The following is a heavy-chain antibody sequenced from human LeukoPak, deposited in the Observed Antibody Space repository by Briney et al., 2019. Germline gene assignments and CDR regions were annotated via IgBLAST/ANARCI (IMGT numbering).Heavy chain of an antibody. CDR1: GYTFTGYY. CDR2: INPNSGGT. D-gene: IGHD3-16*01. J-gene: IGHJ4*01. CDR3: TTGARKLGAYQSFDY. V-gene: IGHV1-2*02. Sequence: ASVKVSCKASGYTFTGYYMHWVRQAPGQGLEGMGWINPNSGGTNYAQKFQGRVTMTRDTSISTAYMELSRLRSDDTAVYYCTTGARKLGAYQSFDYWGHRTLVTVSS.